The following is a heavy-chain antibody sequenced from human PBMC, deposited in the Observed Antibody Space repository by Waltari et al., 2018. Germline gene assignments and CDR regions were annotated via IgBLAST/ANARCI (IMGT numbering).Heavy chain of an antibody. CDR3: ARARVYSNWYFDL. J-gene: IGHJ2*01. CDR2: IYYSGST. V-gene: IGHV4-59*01. D-gene: IGHD5-12*01. Sequence: QVQLQESGSGLVKPSETLSLTCTVSGGSISSYYWSWIRQPPGKGLEWIGYIYYSGSTNYNPSLKSRVTISVDTSKNQFSLKLSSVTAADTAVYYCARARVYSNWYFDLWGRGTLVTVSS. CDR1: GGSISSYY.